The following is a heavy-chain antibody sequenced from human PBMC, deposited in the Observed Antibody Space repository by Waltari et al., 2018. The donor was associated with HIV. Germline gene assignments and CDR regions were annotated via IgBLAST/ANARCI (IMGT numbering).Heavy chain of an antibody. V-gene: IGHV1-8*01. CDR1: GYTFPSYD. CDR2: MNPNSGNT. CDR3: ARREGTYCSGGSCYSIYYYGMDV. J-gene: IGHJ6*02. D-gene: IGHD2-15*01. Sequence: QVQLVQSGAEVKKPGASVKVSCKASGYTFPSYDINWVRQATGQGLEGMGWMNPNSGNTGYAQKFQGRVTMTRNTSISTAYMELSSLRSEDTAVYYCARREGTYCSGGSCYSIYYYGMDVWGQGTTVTVSS.